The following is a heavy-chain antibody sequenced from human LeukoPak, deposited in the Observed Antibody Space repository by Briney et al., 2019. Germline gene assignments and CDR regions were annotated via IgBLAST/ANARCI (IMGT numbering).Heavy chain of an antibody. CDR1: GFTFSSYA. V-gene: IGHV3-23*01. CDR2: ISGSGGST. J-gene: IGHJ4*02. CDR3: AKDHRGWVSTPIAY. Sequence: GGSLSLSCEASGFTFSSYAMSWVRQAPGKGLEWVSAISGSGGSTYYADSVKGRFTISRDTSKNTLYLQMNSLRAEDTAVYYCAKDHRGWVSTPIAYGGEGTLVT. D-gene: IGHD3-16*01.